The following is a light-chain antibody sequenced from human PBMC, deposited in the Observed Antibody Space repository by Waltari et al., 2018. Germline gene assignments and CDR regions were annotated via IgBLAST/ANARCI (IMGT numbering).Light chain of an antibody. J-gene: IGKJ1*01. V-gene: IGKV3-11*01. CDR1: QSVSSY. Sequence: EIVLTQSPATLSLSPGDRATLSCRASQSVSSYLAWYQQKPGQAPRLLIYGASNRATGIPARFSGSGSGTDFTLTISSLEPEDFAVYYCQHRGDWPPTWTFGQGTKVEIK. CDR2: GAS. CDR3: QHRGDWPPTWT.